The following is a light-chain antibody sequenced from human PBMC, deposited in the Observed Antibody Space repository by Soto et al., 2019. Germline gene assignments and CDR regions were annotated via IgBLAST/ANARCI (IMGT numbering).Light chain of an antibody. CDR3: QTWGTGIPWV. CDR2: LNSDGSH. Sequence: QPVLTQSPSASASLGASVKLTCTLSSGHSSYALAWHQQQPEKGPRYLMKLNSDGSHSKGDGIPDRFSGSSSGAERYLTISSLQSEDEADYYCQTWGTGIPWVFGTGTKLTVL. V-gene: IGLV4-69*01. CDR1: SGHSSYA. J-gene: IGLJ1*01.